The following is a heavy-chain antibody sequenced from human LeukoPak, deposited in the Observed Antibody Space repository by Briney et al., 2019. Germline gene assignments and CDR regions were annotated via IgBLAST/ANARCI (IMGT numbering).Heavy chain of an antibody. D-gene: IGHD3-22*01. V-gene: IGHV1-46*01. CDR2: INPSGGST. Sequence: GASVKVSCKASGYTFTSCYMHWVRQAPGQGLEWMGIINPSGGSTSYAQKFQGRVTMTRGMSTSTVYMELSSLRSEDTAVYYCARELFLAHYYDSSGRGDAFDIWGQGTMVTVSS. J-gene: IGHJ3*02. CDR1: GYTFTSCY. CDR3: ARELFLAHYYDSSGRGDAFDI.